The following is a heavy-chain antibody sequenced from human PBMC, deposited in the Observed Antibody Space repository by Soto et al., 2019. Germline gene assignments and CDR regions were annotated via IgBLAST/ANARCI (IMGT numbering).Heavy chain of an antibody. CDR2: IWYDGSNK. V-gene: IGHV3-33*01. CDR3: ARVEKGLLWFGESTYYMDV. CDR1: GFTFSSYG. Sequence: GGSLRLSCAASGFTFSSYGMHWVRQAPGKGLEWVAVIWYDGSNKYYADSVKGRFTISRDNSKNTLYLKMNSLRAEDTAVYYCARVEKGLLWFGESTYYMDVWSKGTTVTVSS. D-gene: IGHD3-10*01. J-gene: IGHJ6*03.